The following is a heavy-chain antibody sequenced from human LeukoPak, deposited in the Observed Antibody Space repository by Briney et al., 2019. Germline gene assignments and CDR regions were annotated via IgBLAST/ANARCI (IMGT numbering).Heavy chain of an antibody. CDR2: IYYSGST. J-gene: IGHJ4*02. D-gene: IGHD2-21*02. CDR1: GGSISSGGYY. CDR3: ARLLAYCGGDCYAADY. V-gene: IGHV4-31*03. Sequence: SETLSLTCTVSGGSISSGGYYWSWIRQHPGRGLEWIGYIYYSGSTYYNPSLKSRVTISVDTSKNQFSLKLSSVTAADTAVYYCARLLAYCGGDCYAADYWGQGTLVTVSS.